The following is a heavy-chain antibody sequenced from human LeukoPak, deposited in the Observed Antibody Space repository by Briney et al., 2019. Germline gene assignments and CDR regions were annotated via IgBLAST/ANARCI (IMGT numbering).Heavy chain of an antibody. V-gene: IGHV3-9*01. CDR3: AKVFIASCYSCWFDP. Sequence: GGSLRLSCAASGFTFDDYAMHWVRQAPGKGLEWVSGISWNSGSIGYADSVKGRFTISRDNAKNSLYLQMNSLRAEDTALYYCAKVFIASCYSCWFDPWGQGTLATVSS. J-gene: IGHJ5*02. D-gene: IGHD2-2*02. CDR2: ISWNSGSI. CDR1: GFTFDDYA.